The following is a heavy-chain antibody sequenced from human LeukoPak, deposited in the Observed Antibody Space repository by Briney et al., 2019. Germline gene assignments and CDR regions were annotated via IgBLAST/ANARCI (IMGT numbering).Heavy chain of an antibody. CDR3: ARGWDYGCNWFDP. J-gene: IGHJ5*02. Sequence: SETLSLTCTVSGGSISSTTYYWDWIRQPPGKGLEWIGTIYYSGSTYYNPSLKSRVTISVDTSKNQFSLKLSSVTAADTAVYYCARGWDYGCNWFDPWGQGTLVTVSS. V-gene: IGHV4-39*07. D-gene: IGHD4-17*01. CDR2: IYYSGST. CDR1: GGSISSTTYY.